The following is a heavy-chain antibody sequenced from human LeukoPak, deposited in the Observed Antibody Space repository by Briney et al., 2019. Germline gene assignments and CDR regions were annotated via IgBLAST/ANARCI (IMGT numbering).Heavy chain of an antibody. Sequence: GGSVRLSCTASGFTFGDYAMSWVRQAPGKGLEWVGFIISKAYGGTTEYAASVKGRFTVSRDDSKSIAYLQMNSLKTEDTAVYYCTGGYCSGGSCYSATLDYWGQRTLVTVSS. J-gene: IGHJ4*02. CDR1: GFTFGDYA. CDR2: IISKAYGGTT. CDR3: TGGYCSGGSCYSATLDY. D-gene: IGHD2-15*01. V-gene: IGHV3-49*04.